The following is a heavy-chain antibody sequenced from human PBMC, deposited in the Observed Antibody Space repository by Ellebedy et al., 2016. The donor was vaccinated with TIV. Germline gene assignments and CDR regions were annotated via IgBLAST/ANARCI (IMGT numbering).Heavy chain of an antibody. D-gene: IGHD3-10*01. CDR1: GGSISSYY. V-gene: IGHV4-34*01. CDR2: INHSGST. CDR3: ARLYYYGSGSYPFDY. J-gene: IGHJ4*02. Sequence: MPSETLSLTCTVSGGSISSYYWSWIRQPPGKGLEWIGEINHSGSTNYNPSLKSRVTISVDTSKNQFSLKLSSVTAADTAVYYCARLYYYGSGSYPFDYWGQGTLVTVSS.